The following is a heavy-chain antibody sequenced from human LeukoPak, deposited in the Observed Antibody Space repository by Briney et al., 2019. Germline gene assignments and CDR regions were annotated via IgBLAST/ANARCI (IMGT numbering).Heavy chain of an antibody. CDR3: ARDSGWEFRYYYMDV. CDR1: GGSISSYY. D-gene: IGHD1-26*01. Sequence: SATLSLTCTVSGGSISSYYWSWIRQPPGKGLEWIGYIYYSGSTNYNPSLKSRVTISVDTSKNQFSLKLSSVTAADTAVYYCARDSGWEFRYYYMDVWGKGTTVTVSS. V-gene: IGHV4-59*01. J-gene: IGHJ6*03. CDR2: IYYSGST.